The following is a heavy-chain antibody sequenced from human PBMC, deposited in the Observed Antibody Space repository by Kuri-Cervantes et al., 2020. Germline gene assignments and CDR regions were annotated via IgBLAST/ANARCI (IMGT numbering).Heavy chain of an antibody. V-gene: IGHV4-59*01. D-gene: IGHD4-11*01. CDR2: IYYTGST. J-gene: IGHJ4*02. CDR3: ARGDYSKMGGVDY. CDR1: GGSISNYY. Sequence: GSLRLSCTVSGGSISNYYWSWIRQPPGKGLEWIGYIYYTGSTNYNPSLKSRVTMAVDTSKNQFSLKLSSVTAADTAVYYCARGDYSKMGGVDYWGQGTLVTVSS.